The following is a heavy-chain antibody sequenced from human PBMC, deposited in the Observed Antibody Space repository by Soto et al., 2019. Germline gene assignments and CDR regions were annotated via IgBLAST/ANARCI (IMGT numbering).Heavy chain of an antibody. V-gene: IGHV4-34*01. D-gene: IGHD3-9*01. CDR1: GGSFSGYY. CDR3: ASSPYYDILTGYYPRYNWFDP. Sequence: QVQLQQWGAGLLKPSETLSLTCAVYGGSFSGYYWSWIRQPPGKGLEWIGEINHSGSTNYNPSLKSRVTISVDTSKDQFSLKLSSVAAADTAVYYCASSPYYDILTGYYPRYNWFDPWGHGTLVTVSS. CDR2: INHSGST. J-gene: IGHJ5*02.